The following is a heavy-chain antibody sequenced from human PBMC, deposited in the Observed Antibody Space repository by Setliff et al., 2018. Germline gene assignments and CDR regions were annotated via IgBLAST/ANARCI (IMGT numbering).Heavy chain of an antibody. CDR3: RLAHCSNNLGVDDTAIYYCVRRVAGKGWFDP. Sequence: ETLSLTCAVYDGSFSDYYWSWIRQPPGKGLEWIGEINHYGSTNYKSYLRSRVTTSLDTSENQFSLKLNSVTAADTAVYYFRLAHCSNNLGVDDTAIYYCVRRVAGKGWFDPWGQGTLVTVSS. CDR1: DGSFSDYY. D-gene: IGHD2-15*01. J-gene: IGHJ5*02. V-gene: IGHV4-34*01. CDR2: INHYGST.